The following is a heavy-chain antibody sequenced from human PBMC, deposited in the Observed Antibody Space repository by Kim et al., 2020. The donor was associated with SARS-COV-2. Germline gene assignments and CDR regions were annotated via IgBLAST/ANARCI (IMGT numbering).Heavy chain of an antibody. CDR3: ARRTLGYSGYDWLSMDV. CDR1: GYSFTSYW. CDR2: IDPSDSYT. Sequence: GESLKISCKGSGYSFTSYWISWVRQMPGKGLEWMGRIDPSDSYTNYSPSFQGHVTISADKSISTAYLQWSSLKASDTAMYYCARRTLGYSGYDWLSMDVWGQGTTVTVSS. V-gene: IGHV5-10-1*01. D-gene: IGHD5-12*01. J-gene: IGHJ6*02.